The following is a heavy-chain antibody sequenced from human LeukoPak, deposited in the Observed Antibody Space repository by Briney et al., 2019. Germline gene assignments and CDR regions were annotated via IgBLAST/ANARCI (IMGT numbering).Heavy chain of an antibody. D-gene: IGHD4-17*01. CDR1: GGSFTDYY. J-gene: IGHJ6*03. CDR3: AREYGDYSPPYYYYYYYMDV. Sequence: SETLSLTCAVYGGSFTDYYWSWIRQSPGKGLEWIGEISHRGSTNYNPSLKSRVTISIDTSKNQFSLKLSSVTAADTSVYYCAREYGDYSPPYYYYYYYMDVWGKGTTVTVSS. V-gene: IGHV4-34*01. CDR2: ISHRGST.